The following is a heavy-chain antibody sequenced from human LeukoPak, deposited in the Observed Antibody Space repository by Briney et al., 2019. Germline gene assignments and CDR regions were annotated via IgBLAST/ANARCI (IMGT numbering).Heavy chain of an antibody. CDR1: GFSFSNYA. Sequence: GGSLRLSCAVSGFSFSNYAVAWVRQTPGKGLEWVSSISTSGGTTYDADSVKGRFTISRDNSKSTLYLQMNSLRADDTAVYFCAKDTTPYSGNTFYFDYWGQGTLVTVSS. J-gene: IGHJ4*02. CDR2: ISTSGGTT. V-gene: IGHV3-23*01. D-gene: IGHD1-7*01. CDR3: AKDTTPYSGNTFYFDY.